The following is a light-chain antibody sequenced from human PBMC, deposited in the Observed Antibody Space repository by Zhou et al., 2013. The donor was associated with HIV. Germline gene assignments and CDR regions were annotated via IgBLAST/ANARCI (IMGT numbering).Light chain of an antibody. Sequence: DIQMTQSPSSLSASVGDRVTITCRASQSIGRSLNWYQQKPGTAPKLLIYRASTLQSGVPSRFSGRGSGTDFTLTISSLQPDDFATYFCQQYQSLSRLTFGGGTKLEI. CDR2: RAS. CDR1: QSIGRS. J-gene: IGKJ4*01. CDR3: QQYQSLSRLT. V-gene: IGKV1-39*01.